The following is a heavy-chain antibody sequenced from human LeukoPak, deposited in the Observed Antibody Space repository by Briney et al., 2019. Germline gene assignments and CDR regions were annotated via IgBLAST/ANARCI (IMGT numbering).Heavy chain of an antibody. J-gene: IGHJ4*02. Sequence: SETLSLTCTVSGGSISSHYGSWIRQPPGKGLEWIGYIYYSGSTNYNPSLKSRVTISVDTSKNQFSLKLSSVTAADTAVYYCARGPLDDFWSGYFDYWGQGTLVTVSS. CDR2: IYYSGST. D-gene: IGHD3-3*01. V-gene: IGHV4-59*11. CDR1: GGSISSHY. CDR3: ARGPLDDFWSGYFDY.